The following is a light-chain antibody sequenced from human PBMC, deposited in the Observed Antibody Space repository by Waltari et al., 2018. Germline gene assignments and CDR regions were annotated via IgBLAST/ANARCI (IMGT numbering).Light chain of an antibody. CDR3: QQYYSTPPT. CDR2: WAS. Sequence: DIVMTQSPDSLAVSLGERATSNCKSSQSVLYRSNNKNYLAWYQQKPGQPPKLLIYWASTRESGVPDRFSGSGSGTDFTLTISSLQAEDVEVYYCQQYYSTPPTFGPGTKVDIK. J-gene: IGKJ3*01. CDR1: QSVLYRSNNKNY. V-gene: IGKV4-1*01.